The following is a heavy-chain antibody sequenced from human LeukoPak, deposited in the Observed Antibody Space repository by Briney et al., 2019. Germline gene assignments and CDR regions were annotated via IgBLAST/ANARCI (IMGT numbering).Heavy chain of an antibody. J-gene: IGHJ5*02. CDR3: ARDLIVATIAGPSWFDP. V-gene: IGHV3-48*04. D-gene: IGHD5-12*01. Sequence: PGGSLRLSCAASGFTFSSYSMNWVRQAPGKGLEWVSYISSSSSTIYYADSVKGRFTISRDNAKNSLYLQMNSLRAEDTAVYYCARDLIVATIAGPSWFDPWGQGTLVTVSS. CDR2: ISSSSSTI. CDR1: GFTFSSYS.